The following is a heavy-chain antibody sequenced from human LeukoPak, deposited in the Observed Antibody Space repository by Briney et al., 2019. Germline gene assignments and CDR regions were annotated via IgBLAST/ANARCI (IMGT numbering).Heavy chain of an antibody. Sequence: SETLSLTCAVYGGSFSGYYWSWIRQHPGKGLEWIGYIYYSGSTYYNPSLRSRVTISVDTSKNQFSLKLSSVTAADTAVYYCARDGYSSSWYGWFDPWGQGTLVTVSS. CDR2: IYYSGST. D-gene: IGHD6-13*01. J-gene: IGHJ5*02. CDR3: ARDGYSSSWYGWFDP. CDR1: GGSFSGYY. V-gene: IGHV4-31*11.